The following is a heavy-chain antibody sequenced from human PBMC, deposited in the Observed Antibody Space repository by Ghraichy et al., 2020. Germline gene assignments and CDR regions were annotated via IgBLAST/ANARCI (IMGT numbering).Heavy chain of an antibody. CDR1: GFTSSKYW. CDR3: ARIRGLAGYFDL. V-gene: IGHV3-7*03. D-gene: IGHD3/OR15-3a*01. Sequence: GGSLRLSCIASGFTSSKYWMTWVRQAPGKGLEWVANINEGGNERYYVDSVKGRFTISRDNAKNSLYLQMNSLTDEDTAVYHCARIRGLAGYFDLWGQGTLLTVSS. CDR2: INEGGNER. J-gene: IGHJ4*02.